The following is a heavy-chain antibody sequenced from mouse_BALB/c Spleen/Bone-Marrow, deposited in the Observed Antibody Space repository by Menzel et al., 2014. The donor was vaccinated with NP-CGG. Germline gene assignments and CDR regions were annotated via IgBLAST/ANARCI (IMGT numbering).Heavy chain of an antibody. CDR2: IYPGSGNT. CDR3: ARRRSLDY. J-gene: IGHJ2*01. V-gene: IGHV1-63*02. CDR1: GYAFTNYW. Sequence: VQLQQSGAELVRPGTSVKISCKASGYAFTNYWLGWVKQRPGHGLEWIGDIYPGSGNTYYTEKFKGKATQTADTSSSXAYMQLSSLTSEDSAVYFCARRRSLDYWGQGTILTVSS.